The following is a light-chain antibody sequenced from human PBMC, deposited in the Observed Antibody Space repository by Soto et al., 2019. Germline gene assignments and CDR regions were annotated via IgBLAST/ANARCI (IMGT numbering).Light chain of an antibody. CDR2: GAS. J-gene: IGKJ1*01. Sequence: EIVLMQSPGTLSLSPGERATLSCRASQSVSSSYLAWYQQKPGQAPRLLIYGASSRATGIPDRFSGSGSGTDFTLTISRLEPEEFAVYYCQQYGSSPPWTFGQGTKVEIK. CDR3: QQYGSSPPWT. V-gene: IGKV3-20*01. CDR1: QSVSSSY.